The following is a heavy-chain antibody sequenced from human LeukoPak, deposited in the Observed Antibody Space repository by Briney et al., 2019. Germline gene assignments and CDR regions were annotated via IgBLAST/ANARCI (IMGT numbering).Heavy chain of an antibody. V-gene: IGHV3-7*01. J-gene: IGHJ4*02. CDR1: GFVFSNYW. CDR2: IKPDGTEK. D-gene: IGHD6-6*01. CDR3: ARGGNSSWDY. Sequence: GGSLRLSCAASGFVFSNYWMSWVRQAPGKGLEWVAHIKPDGTEKYYVESLKGRFTISRDNAKSSLYLQMNSLSVEDTAVYYCARGGNSSWDYWGQGALVTVSS.